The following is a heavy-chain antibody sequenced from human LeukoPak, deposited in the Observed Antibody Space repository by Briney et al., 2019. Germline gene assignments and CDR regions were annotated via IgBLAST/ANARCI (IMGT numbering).Heavy chain of an antibody. J-gene: IGHJ4*02. CDR1: GFTFSDYY. Sequence: GGSLRLSCAASGFTFSDYYMSWIRQAPGKGLEWVSYISSSGSTIYYADSVKGRFTISRDNAKNSLYLQMNSLRAEDMALYYCAKGRRGWLAAFFDYWGQGTLVTVSS. CDR3: AKGRRGWLAAFFDY. V-gene: IGHV3-11*01. D-gene: IGHD6-19*01. CDR2: ISSSGSTI.